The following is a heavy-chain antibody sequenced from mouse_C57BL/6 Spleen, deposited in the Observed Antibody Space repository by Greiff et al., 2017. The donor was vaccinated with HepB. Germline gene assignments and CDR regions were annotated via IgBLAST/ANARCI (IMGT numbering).Heavy chain of an antibody. V-gene: IGHV5-17*01. CDR3: ARISGYGAMDY. Sequence: EVQLQESGGGLVKPGGSLKLSCAASGFTFSDYGMHWVRQAPEKGLEWVAYISSGSSTIYYADTVKGRFTISRDNAKNTLFLQMTSLRSEDTAMYYCARISGYGAMDYWGQGTSVTVSS. CDR1: GFTFSDYG. D-gene: IGHD3-2*02. J-gene: IGHJ4*01. CDR2: ISSGSSTI.